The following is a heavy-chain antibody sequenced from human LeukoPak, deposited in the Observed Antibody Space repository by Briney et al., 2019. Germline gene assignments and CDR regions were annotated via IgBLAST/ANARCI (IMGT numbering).Heavy chain of an antibody. CDR2: INQDGSEK. D-gene: IGHD2-2*01. V-gene: IGHV3-7*01. J-gene: IGHJ4*02. CDR1: GFTFSSYW. CDR3: AREGGDIVVVPAASGY. Sequence: GGSLRLSCAASGFTFSSYWMSWVRQAPGKGLEWVANINQDGSEKYYVDSVKGRFTISRDNAKKSLYLQMNSLRAEDTAVYYCAREGGDIVVVPAASGYWGQGTLVTVSS.